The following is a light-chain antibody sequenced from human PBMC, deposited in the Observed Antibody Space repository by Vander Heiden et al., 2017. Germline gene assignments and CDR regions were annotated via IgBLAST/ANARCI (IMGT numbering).Light chain of an antibody. CDR2: DVT. Sequence: SALILLASVPGSPGRSITISCTGTSSDVGAYNYVSWYQQHPGKAPKLIIYDVTNRPSGVSNRFSGSTSGNTASLTTSGLQAEDEADYYCSSDTSSNTLVFGTGTKVTVL. CDR3: SSDTSSNTLV. CDR1: SSDVGAYNY. J-gene: IGLJ1*01. V-gene: IGLV2-14*03.